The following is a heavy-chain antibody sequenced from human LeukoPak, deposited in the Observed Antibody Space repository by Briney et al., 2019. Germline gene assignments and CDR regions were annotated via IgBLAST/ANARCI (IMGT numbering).Heavy chain of an antibody. CDR2: ISSSSSYI. CDR3: ARDQTTISGLSEGFYYYYYMDV. D-gene: IGHD3-3*01. Sequence: GGSLRLSCAASGFTFSSYSMNWVRQAPGKGLEWVSSISSSSSYIYYADSVKGRFTISRDNAKNSLYLQMNSLRAEDTAVYYCARDQTTISGLSEGFYYYYYMDVWGKGTTVTVSS. CDR1: GFTFSSYS. V-gene: IGHV3-21*01. J-gene: IGHJ6*03.